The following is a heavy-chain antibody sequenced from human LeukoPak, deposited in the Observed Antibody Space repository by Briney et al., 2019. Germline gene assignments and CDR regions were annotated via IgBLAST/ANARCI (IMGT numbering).Heavy chain of an antibody. J-gene: IGHJ4*02. V-gene: IGHV3-23*01. Sequence: GGSLRLSCAASGFTFGSFAMSWVRQAPGKGLEWVSDISGSGGDSYYADSVRGRFTISRDESESTLYLQMNSLRADDTAVYYCARVTWEAVPGTGPLGAHYWGQGILVTVSS. D-gene: IGHD6-19*01. CDR1: GFTFGSFA. CDR3: ARVTWEAVPGTGPLGAHY. CDR2: ISGSGGDS.